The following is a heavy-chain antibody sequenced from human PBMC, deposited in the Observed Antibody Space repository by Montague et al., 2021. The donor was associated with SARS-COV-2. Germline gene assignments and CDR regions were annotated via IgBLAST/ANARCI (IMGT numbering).Heavy chain of an antibody. J-gene: IGHJ4*02. CDR3: ARGMGGSYLYYFDY. Sequence: SETLSPTCTVSGGSISSYYWSWIRQPPGKGLEWIGYIYYSGSTNXNPSLKSRVTILVDMSKNQFSLKLSSVTAADTAVYYCARGMGGSYLYYFDYWGQGTLVTVSS. CDR1: GGSISSYY. CDR2: IYYSGST. V-gene: IGHV4-59*01. D-gene: IGHD1-26*01.